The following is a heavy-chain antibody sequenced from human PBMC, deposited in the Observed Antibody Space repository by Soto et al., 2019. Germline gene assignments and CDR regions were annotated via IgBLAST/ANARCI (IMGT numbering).Heavy chain of an antibody. CDR1: GGTFSSYA. CDR3: ARGSIVVVVAQAPYTWFDP. D-gene: IGHD2-15*01. Sequence: SVKVSCKASGGTFSSYAISWVRQAPGQGLEWMGGIIPIFGTANYAQKFQGRVTITADESTSTAYMELSSLRSEDTAVYYCARGSIVVVVAQAPYTWFDPWGQRTLLTVSA. CDR2: IIPIFGTA. V-gene: IGHV1-69*13. J-gene: IGHJ5*02.